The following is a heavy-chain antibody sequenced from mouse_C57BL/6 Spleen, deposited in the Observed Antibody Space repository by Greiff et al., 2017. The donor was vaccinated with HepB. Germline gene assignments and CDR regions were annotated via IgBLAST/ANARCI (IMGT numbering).Heavy chain of an antibody. J-gene: IGHJ1*03. D-gene: IGHD1-1*01. CDR1: GFNIKDYY. CDR2: IDPEDGDT. CDR3: TAPIYYYGSSYESWYFDV. Sequence: VQLQQSGAELVRPGASVKLSCTASGFNIKDYYMHWVKQRPEQGLEWIGRIDPEDGDTEYAPKFQGKATMTADTSSNTAYLQLSSLTSEDTAVYYCTAPIYYYGSSYESWYFDVWGTGTTVTVSS. V-gene: IGHV14-1*01.